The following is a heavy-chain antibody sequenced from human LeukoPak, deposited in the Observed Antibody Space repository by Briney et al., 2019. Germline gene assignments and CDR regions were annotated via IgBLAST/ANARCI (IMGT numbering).Heavy chain of an antibody. V-gene: IGHV4-4*07. CDR1: GGSISSYY. Sequence: PSETLSLTCTVSGGSISSYYWSWIRQPAGKGLEWIGRIDTSGNTNYKPSLKSRVTMSVDTSKNQFSLKLSSVTAADTAVYYCARGGVTMVRGVIMRPHFDYWGQGTLVTVSS. D-gene: IGHD3-10*01. J-gene: IGHJ4*02. CDR3: ARGGVTMVRGVIMRPHFDY. CDR2: IDTSGNT.